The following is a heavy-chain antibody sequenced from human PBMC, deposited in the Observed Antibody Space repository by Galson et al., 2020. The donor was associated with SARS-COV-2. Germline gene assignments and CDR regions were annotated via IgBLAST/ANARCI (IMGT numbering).Heavy chain of an antibody. V-gene: IGHV3-21*01. D-gene: IGHD3-22*01. Sequence: NSGGLLRLSCAAPGITFSSYSKNWVRKAQGTGLKWVSSISSSSSYLYYAESVKGRFTISRDKAKNSLYLQMNSLRAEDSAVYYCASLEYYYDSSGYPNYYYYCMDVWGQGSTVTVSS. CDR1: GITFSSYS. J-gene: IGHJ6*02. CDR3: ASLEYYYDSSGYPNYYYYCMDV. CDR2: ISSSSSYL.